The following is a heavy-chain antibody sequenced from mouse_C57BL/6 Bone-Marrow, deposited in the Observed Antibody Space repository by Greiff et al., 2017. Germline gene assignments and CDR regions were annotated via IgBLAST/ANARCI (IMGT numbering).Heavy chain of an antibody. Sequence: QVQLKQSGPELVKPGASVKISCKASGYAFSSSWMNWVKQRPGKGLEWIGRIYPGDGDTNYNGKFKGKATLTADKSSSTAYMQLSSLTSEDSAVYFCARDYYGNDFDYWGQGTTLTVSS. CDR3: ARDYYGNDFDY. CDR2: IYPGDGDT. J-gene: IGHJ2*01. V-gene: IGHV1-82*01. CDR1: GYAFSSSW. D-gene: IGHD1-1*01.